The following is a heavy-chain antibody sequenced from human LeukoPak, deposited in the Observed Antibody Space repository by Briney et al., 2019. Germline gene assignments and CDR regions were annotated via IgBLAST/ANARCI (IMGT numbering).Heavy chain of an antibody. CDR3: ARGRIYSNSWVDY. J-gene: IGHJ4*02. CDR1: GYSISSGYY. D-gene: IGHD6-13*01. Sequence: PSETLSLTCTVSGYSISSGYYWGWIRQPPGKGLEWIGSIYHSGSTCYNPSPKSRVTISVDTSKNQFSLKLSSVTAADTAAYYCARGRIYSNSWVDYWGQGTLVTVSS. V-gene: IGHV4-38-2*02. CDR2: IYHSGST.